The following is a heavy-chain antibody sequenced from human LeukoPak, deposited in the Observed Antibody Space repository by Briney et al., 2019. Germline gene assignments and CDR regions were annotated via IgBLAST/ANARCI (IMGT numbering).Heavy chain of an antibody. J-gene: IGHJ4*02. CDR2: VSGSGTST. CDR3: AKNPGGGIHNFDY. Sequence: PGGSLRLSCAGSGFTFINYGMIWVRQAPGKGLEWVSSVSGSGTSTHYADSVKGRFTISRDNSKNTLYLQMNSLRAEDTAVYYCAKNPGGGIHNFDYWGQGTLVTVSS. D-gene: IGHD3-16*01. CDR1: GFTFINYG. V-gene: IGHV3-23*01.